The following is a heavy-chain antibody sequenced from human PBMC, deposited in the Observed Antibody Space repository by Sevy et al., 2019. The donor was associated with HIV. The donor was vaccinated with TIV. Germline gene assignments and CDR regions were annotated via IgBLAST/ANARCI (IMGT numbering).Heavy chain of an antibody. CDR2: IKRKTDGGTR. Sequence: GGSLRLSCAASGFSFNNAWMNWVRQAPGKGLEWVGHIKRKTDGGTRDYAASVKGRFTISRDDSENTLFLQINSLKTEDTAVYYCTTAPIVAAGDYEYYGMDVGGQGTTVTVSS. V-gene: IGHV3-15*01. CDR3: TTAPIVAAGDYEYYGMDV. CDR1: GFSFNNAW. D-gene: IGHD6-13*01. J-gene: IGHJ6*02.